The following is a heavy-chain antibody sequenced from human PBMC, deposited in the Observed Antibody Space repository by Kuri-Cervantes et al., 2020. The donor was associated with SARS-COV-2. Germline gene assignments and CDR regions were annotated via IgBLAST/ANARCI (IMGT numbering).Heavy chain of an antibody. D-gene: IGHD1-26*01. J-gene: IGHJ3*02. Sequence: GSLRLSCTVSGGSISSYYWSWIRQPAGKGLEWIGRIYTSGSTNYNPSLKSRVTMSVDTSKNQFSLKLSSVTAADTAVYYCARVSGAGAFDIWGQGTMVTVSS. CDR1: GGSISSYY. CDR2: IYTSGST. CDR3: ARVSGAGAFDI. V-gene: IGHV4-4*07.